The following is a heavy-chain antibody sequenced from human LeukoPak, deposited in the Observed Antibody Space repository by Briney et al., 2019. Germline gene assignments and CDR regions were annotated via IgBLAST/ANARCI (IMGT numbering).Heavy chain of an antibody. J-gene: IGHJ6*02. D-gene: IGHD3-9*01. Sequence: GGSLRLSCAASGFTFSSYWMHWVRQAPGKGLVWVSRINSDGSSITYADSVKGRFTISRDNAKNTLYLQMNSLRPEDTALYYCAKDVEWFSYGMDVWGQGTTVTVSS. CDR2: INSDGSSI. V-gene: IGHV3-74*03. CDR3: AKDVEWFSYGMDV. CDR1: GFTFSSYW.